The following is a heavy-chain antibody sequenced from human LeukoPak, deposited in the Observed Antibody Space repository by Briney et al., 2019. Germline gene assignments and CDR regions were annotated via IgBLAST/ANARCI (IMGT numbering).Heavy chain of an antibody. CDR3: ARDLVWFGEPMYYFDY. Sequence: GGSLRLSCVASGFTFSSYGMHWVRQAPGKGLEWVAVIWYDGSNKYYADSVKGRFTISRDNSKNTLYLQMNSLRAEDTAVYYCARDLVWFGEPMYYFDYWGQGTLVTVSS. J-gene: IGHJ4*02. V-gene: IGHV3-33*01. D-gene: IGHD3-10*01. CDR2: IWYDGSNK. CDR1: GFTFSSYG.